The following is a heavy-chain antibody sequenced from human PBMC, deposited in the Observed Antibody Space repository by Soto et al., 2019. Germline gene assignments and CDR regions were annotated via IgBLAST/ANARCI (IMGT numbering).Heavy chain of an antibody. D-gene: IGHD6-13*01. Sequence: GGSLRLSCAASGFILGSYSMNWVRQAPGQGLECGSSISHSSYYIYYGDSVKGRFTISRDNANNSLYLQMNSLGAEDTAIYYCARSLTAAVGRVGFDPWGQGTLVTVSS. CDR2: ISHSSYYI. CDR3: ARSLTAAVGRVGFDP. CDR1: GFILGSYS. J-gene: IGHJ5*02. V-gene: IGHV3-21*06.